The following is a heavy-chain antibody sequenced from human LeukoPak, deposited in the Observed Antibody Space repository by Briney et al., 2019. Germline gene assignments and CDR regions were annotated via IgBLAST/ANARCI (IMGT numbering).Heavy chain of an antibody. CDR2: MSYSGST. V-gene: IGHV4-31*03. Sequence: SETLSLTCTVSGASISSNDSYWSWIRQHPGKGLEWIGYMSYSGSTDYNPSLKSRFTISVDTSKNQFSLRVGSVTAADTAVYYCSRLYFDSSGYYYRRSISYFDYWGQGTLVTVSS. CDR1: GASISSNDSY. D-gene: IGHD3-22*01. J-gene: IGHJ4*02. CDR3: SRLYFDSSGYYYRRSISYFDY.